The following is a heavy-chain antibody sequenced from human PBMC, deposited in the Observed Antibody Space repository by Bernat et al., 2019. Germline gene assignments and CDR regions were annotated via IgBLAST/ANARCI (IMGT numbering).Heavy chain of an antibody. CDR3: VRAGMEFMDCNDSCDI. CDR2: ISSSSSYI. D-gene: IGHD3/OR15-3a*01. CDR1: GFTFSSYS. V-gene: IGHV3-21*05. J-gene: IGHJ3*02. Sequence: EVQLVESGGGLVKPGGSLRLSCAASGFTFSSYSMNWVRQAPGKGLEWVSYISSSSSYIYYADSVKGRFTSSRDNAKNSLYLQMNSLRAEDTAVYYCVRAGMEFMDCNDSCDIWGQGTMVTVSS.